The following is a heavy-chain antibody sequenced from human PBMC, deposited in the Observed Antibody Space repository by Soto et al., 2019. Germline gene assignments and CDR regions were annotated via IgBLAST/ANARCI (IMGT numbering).Heavy chain of an antibody. V-gene: IGHV1-69*12. Sequence: QVQLVQSGAEVKKPGSSVKVSCKASGGTFSSYAISWVRQAPGQGLEWMGGIIPIFGTANYAQKFQGRVTIXXDXSXXTAYMELSSLRSEDTAVYYCARERYSGSYLLYLDYWGQGTLVTVSS. CDR3: ARERYSGSYLLYLDY. CDR2: IIPIFGTA. J-gene: IGHJ4*02. CDR1: GGTFSSYA. D-gene: IGHD1-26*01.